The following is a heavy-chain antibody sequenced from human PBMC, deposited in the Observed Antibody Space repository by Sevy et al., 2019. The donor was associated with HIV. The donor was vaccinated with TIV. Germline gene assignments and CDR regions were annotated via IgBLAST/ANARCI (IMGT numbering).Heavy chain of an antibody. J-gene: IGHJ5*02. Sequence: SETLSLTCTVSGASIGSGHIYWSWIRQPPAKGLEWIGYIYYSGNTYYNPSLKSRVTISVDTSKNQFSLKLSSVTAADTAVYYCARNDFWSGYWFDPWGQGTLVTVSS. V-gene: IGHV4-30-4*01. D-gene: IGHD3-3*01. CDR1: GASIGSGHIY. CDR3: ARNDFWSGYWFDP. CDR2: IYYSGNT.